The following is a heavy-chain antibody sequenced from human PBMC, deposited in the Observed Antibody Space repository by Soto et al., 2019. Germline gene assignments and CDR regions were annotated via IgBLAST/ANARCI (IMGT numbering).Heavy chain of an antibody. CDR2: IFSSGYT. V-gene: IGHV4-39*01. D-gene: IGHD3-22*01. CDR1: GGSISTSSFY. CDR3: ARHTLIVGRLHGFDM. Sequence: PSETLSLTCTVSGGSISTSSFYWGWVRQPPGKGPEWIASIFSSGYTYYNPSLKSRVTISVDTSKNQFSLKLSSVTAADTAVYYCARHTLIVGRLHGFDMWGQGTMVT. J-gene: IGHJ3*02.